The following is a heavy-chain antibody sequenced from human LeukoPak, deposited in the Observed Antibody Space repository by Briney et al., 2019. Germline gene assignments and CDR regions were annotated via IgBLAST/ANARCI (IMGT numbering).Heavy chain of an antibody. Sequence: GGSLRLSCAASGFTFSSYAMSWVRQAPGKGLEWVSAISGSGGSTYYADSVKGRFTISRDNSKNTLYLQMNSLRAEDTAVYYCAKTSCSGGSCYVYYMDVWGKGTTVTISS. CDR1: GFTFSSYA. V-gene: IGHV3-23*01. J-gene: IGHJ6*03. CDR3: AKTSCSGGSCYVYYMDV. D-gene: IGHD2-15*01. CDR2: ISGSGGST.